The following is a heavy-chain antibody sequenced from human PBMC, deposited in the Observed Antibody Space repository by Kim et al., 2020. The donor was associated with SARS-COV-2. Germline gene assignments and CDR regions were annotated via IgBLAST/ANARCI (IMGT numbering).Heavy chain of an antibody. V-gene: IGHV3-30*04. CDR1: GFTFSSYA. Sequence: GGSLRLSCAASGFTFSSYAMHWVRQAPGKGLEWVAVISYDGSNKYYADSVKGRFTISRDNSKNTLYLQINSLRAEDTAVYYCRGNYGSGRRKQYYFDYWGQGTLVTVSS. J-gene: IGHJ4*02. CDR2: ISYDGSNK. D-gene: IGHD3-10*01. CDR3: RGNYGSGRRKQYYFDY.